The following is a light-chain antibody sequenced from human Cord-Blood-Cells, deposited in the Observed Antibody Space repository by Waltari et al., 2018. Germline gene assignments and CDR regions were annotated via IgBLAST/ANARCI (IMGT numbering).Light chain of an antibody. CDR3: QQYDNLPRT. V-gene: IGKV1-33*01. J-gene: IGKJ1*01. CDR1: PDISNY. CDR2: DAS. Sequence: DIQLLQSPSSLSASVGYRVTITCQASPDISNYLNWYQQKPGKAPKLQIYDASNLETGVPSRFSGSGSGTDFTFTISSLQPEDIATYYCQQYDNLPRTFGQGTKVEIK.